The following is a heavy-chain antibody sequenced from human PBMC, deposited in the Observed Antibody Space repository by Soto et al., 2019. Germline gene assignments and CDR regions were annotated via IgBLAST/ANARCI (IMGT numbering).Heavy chain of an antibody. CDR3: ARIWPDGNFPPYYVDR. D-gene: IGHD4-17*01. J-gene: IGHJ4*01. CDR2: VDHTGST. V-gene: IGHV4-4*01. Sequence: CGRLLEKKGLEWMGEVDHTGSTNYNASLKSRVTISVDRSKHQFSLNLSSVTAADTAVYFCARIWPDGNFPPYYVDRGGRGTPASVS.